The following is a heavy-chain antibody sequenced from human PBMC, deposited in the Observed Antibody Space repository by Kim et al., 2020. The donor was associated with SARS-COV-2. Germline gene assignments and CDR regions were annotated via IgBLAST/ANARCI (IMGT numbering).Heavy chain of an antibody. D-gene: IGHD3-22*01. V-gene: IGHV3-20*03. J-gene: IGHJ6*02. CDR3: ARGSSGYYNYYYGMDV. Sequence: SGKGRFTISRDNDKNSLYLQMNSLRAEDTALYYCARGSSGYYNYYYGMDVWGQGTTVTVSS.